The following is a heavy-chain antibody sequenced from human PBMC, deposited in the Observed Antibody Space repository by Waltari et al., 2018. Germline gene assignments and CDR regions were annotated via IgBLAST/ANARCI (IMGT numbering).Heavy chain of an antibody. V-gene: IGHV3-53*01. CDR1: GFTVTSNY. D-gene: IGHD3-22*01. Sequence: EVQLVESGGGLIQPGGSLRLSCAASGFTVTSNYMSWVRQAPGKGLEWVSGIYSGGSTYYAESVKGRFTISRDNSKNMLYLQMNSLRAEDTAVYYCARGYDSSGYYLGAFDYWGQGTLVTVSS. CDR3: ARGYDSSGYYLGAFDY. CDR2: IYSGGST. J-gene: IGHJ4*02.